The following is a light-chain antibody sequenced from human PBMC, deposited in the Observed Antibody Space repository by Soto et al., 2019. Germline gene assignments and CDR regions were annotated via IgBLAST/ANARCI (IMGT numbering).Light chain of an antibody. V-gene: IGLV1-44*01. Sequence: QSVLTQPPSASATPGQRVTISCSGSSSNIGGNTVSWYQQLPGTAPKLLMYNNNQRPSGVPDQISGSKSGTSASLAISGLQSDDEADYYCASWDDSLNGWVFGGGTQLTVL. J-gene: IGLJ3*02. CDR1: SSNIGGNT. CDR3: ASWDDSLNGWV. CDR2: NNN.